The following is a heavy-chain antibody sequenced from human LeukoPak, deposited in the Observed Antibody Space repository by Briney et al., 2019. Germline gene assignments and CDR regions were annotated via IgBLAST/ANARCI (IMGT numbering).Heavy chain of an antibody. D-gene: IGHD3-10*01. CDR3: ARELLWFGVNDAFDI. V-gene: IGHV4-30-4*01. J-gene: IGHJ3*02. Sequence: PSQSLSLTCTVSGGSISSGDYYWIWIRRPPGKGLEWIGYIYYSGSTYYNTSLKSLVTISVDTSKNQFSLKLSSVTAAATAVYYCARELLWFGVNDAFDIWGQGRIVSVSS. CDR2: IYYSGST. CDR1: GGSISSGDYY.